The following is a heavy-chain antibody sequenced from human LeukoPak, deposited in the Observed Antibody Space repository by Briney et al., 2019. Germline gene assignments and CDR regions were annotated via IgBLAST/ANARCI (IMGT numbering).Heavy chain of an antibody. J-gene: IGHJ2*01. CDR3: ARDALTPTAWYFDL. D-gene: IGHD6-25*01. Sequence: PSETLSLTCTVSGGSISSYYWSWIRQPPGKGLEWIGYIYYSGSTNYNPSLKSRVTISVDTSKNQFSLKLCSVTAADTAVYYCARDALTPTAWYFDLWGRGTLVTVSS. CDR1: GGSISSYY. V-gene: IGHV4-59*01. CDR2: IYYSGST.